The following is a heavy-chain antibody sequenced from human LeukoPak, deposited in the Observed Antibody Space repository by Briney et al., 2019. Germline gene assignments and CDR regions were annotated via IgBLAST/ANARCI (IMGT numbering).Heavy chain of an antibody. CDR2: ISWNSGSI. V-gene: IGHV3-9*01. CDR1: GFTFDDYA. D-gene: IGHD6-19*01. Sequence: GGSLRLSCAASGFTFDDYAMHWVRHAPGKGLEWVSGISWNSGSIGYADSVKGRFTISRDNAKNSLYLQMNSLRAEDTALYYCAKDVSGHFDYWGQGTLVTVSS. J-gene: IGHJ4*02. CDR3: AKDVSGHFDY.